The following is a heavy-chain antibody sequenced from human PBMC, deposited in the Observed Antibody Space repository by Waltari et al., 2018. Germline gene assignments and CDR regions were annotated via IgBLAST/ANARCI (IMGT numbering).Heavy chain of an antibody. Sequence: QVQLVQSGAEVKKPGSSVKVSCKASGGTFSSYAISWVRQAPGQGLEWMGGIIPIFGTAKYAQKFQGRVTSTTDESTSTAYMELSSLRSEDTAVYYCAREGMATRGLIFYYFDYWGQGTLVTVSS. CDR3: AREGMATRGLIFYYFDY. CDR2: IIPIFGTA. J-gene: IGHJ4*02. D-gene: IGHD5-12*01. V-gene: IGHV1-69*05. CDR1: GGTFSSYA.